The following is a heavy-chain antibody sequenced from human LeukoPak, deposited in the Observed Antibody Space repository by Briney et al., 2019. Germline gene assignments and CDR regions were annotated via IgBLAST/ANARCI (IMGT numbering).Heavy chain of an antibody. CDR2: ISGSGSST. V-gene: IGHV3-23*01. CDR3: AKGRGYSYGNGYFDY. D-gene: IGHD5-18*01. J-gene: IGHJ4*02. Sequence: GGSLRLSCAASGFTFSSNAMNWVRQAPGKGLEWVSVISGSGSSTSYADSVKGRFTISRDNSKNTMYLQMNSLRAEDTAVYYCAKGRGYSYGNGYFDYWGQGTLVTVSS. CDR1: GFTFSSNA.